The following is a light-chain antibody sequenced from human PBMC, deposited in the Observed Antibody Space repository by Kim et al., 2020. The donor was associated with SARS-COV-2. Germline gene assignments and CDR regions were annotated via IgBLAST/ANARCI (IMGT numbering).Light chain of an antibody. Sequence: GHSVTISCTGTSSDVGGYNYVSWYQQHPGKAPKLMIYDVSKRPSGVPDRFSGSKSGNTASLTISGLQAEDEADYYCCSYAGSYDVVFGGGTQLTVL. V-gene: IGLV2-11*01. CDR2: DVS. CDR3: CSYAGSYDVV. CDR1: SSDVGGYNY. J-gene: IGLJ2*01.